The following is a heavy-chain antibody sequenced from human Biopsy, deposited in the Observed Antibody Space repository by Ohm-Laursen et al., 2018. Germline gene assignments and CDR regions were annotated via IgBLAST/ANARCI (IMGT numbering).Heavy chain of an antibody. CDR3: VRQGGYFRN. V-gene: IGHV4-61*01. Sequence: SDTLSLTCSVSGGSVSSSNYYWNWIRQTPGKGLEWIGFIYNTERTNYNPSLKSRVTISLDTSKNQFSLELSSVIPSDTAVYYCVRQGGYFRNWGPGSQVAVSS. J-gene: IGHJ4*02. CDR1: GGSVSSSNYY. D-gene: IGHD5-12*01. CDR2: IYNTERT.